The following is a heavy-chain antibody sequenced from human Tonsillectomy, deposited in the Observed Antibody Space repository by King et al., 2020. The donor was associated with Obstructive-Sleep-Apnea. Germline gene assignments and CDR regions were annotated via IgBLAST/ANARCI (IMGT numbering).Heavy chain of an antibody. Sequence: VQLVESGGGLVQPGGSLRLSCAASGFTFSSYWMSWVRQAPGKGLEWVANIKQDGSEKYYVDSVKGRFTISRDNAKNSLYLQMNSLRAEDTAVYYCARALGEIDYYDFWSGSFSCWFDPWGQGTLVTVSS. D-gene: IGHD3-3*01. CDR3: ARALGEIDYYDFWSGSFSCWFDP. V-gene: IGHV3-7*03. CDR1: GFTFSSYW. J-gene: IGHJ5*02. CDR2: IKQDGSEK.